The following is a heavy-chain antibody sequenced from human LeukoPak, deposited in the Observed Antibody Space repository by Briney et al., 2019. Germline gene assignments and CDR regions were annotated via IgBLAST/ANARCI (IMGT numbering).Heavy chain of an antibody. CDR2: IYYSGST. D-gene: IGHD3-3*01. V-gene: IGHV4-39*01. Sequence: PSETLSLTCTVSGGSISSSSYYWGWIRQPPGEGLEWIGSIYYSGSTYYNPSLKSRVTISVDTSKNQFSLKLSSVTAADTAVYYCARVINDDFWSGYPDYWGQGTLVTVSS. CDR1: GGSISSSSYY. CDR3: ARVINDDFWSGYPDY. J-gene: IGHJ4*02.